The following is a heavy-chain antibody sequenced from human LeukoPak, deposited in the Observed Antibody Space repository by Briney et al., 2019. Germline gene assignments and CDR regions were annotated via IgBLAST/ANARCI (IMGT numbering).Heavy chain of an antibody. J-gene: IGHJ4*02. D-gene: IGHD4-17*01. CDR3: ARDATTVTTLGY. V-gene: IGHV1-69*04. CDR2: IIPIFGIA. Sequence: ASVRVSCKASGGTFSSYAISWMRQAPGQGLEWMGRIIPIFGIANYAQKFQGRVTITADKSTSTAYMELSSLRSEDTAVYYCARDATTVTTLGYWGQGTLVTVSS. CDR1: GGTFSSYA.